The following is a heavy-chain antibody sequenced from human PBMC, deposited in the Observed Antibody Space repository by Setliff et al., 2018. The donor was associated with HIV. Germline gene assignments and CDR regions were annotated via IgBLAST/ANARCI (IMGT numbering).Heavy chain of an antibody. CDR1: GDSIRGYY. Sequence: PSETLSLTCTVSGDSIRGYYWSWIRQPPGKGLEWMGYVFYTGFAAYNPSLKSRLTISVDTSQSQFSLRLTSVTAADTAIYYCARQVSIPGVAITPVDYWGQGALVTVSS. CDR3: ARQVSIPGVAITPVDY. CDR2: VFYTGFA. D-gene: IGHD5-12*01. J-gene: IGHJ4*02. V-gene: IGHV4-59*08.